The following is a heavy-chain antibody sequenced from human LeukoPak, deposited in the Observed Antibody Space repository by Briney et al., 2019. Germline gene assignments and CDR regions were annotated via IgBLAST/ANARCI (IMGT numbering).Heavy chain of an antibody. CDR2: ISWNSGSI. Sequence: GGSLRLSCAASGFTFDDYAMHWVRQAPGKGLEWASGISWNSGSIGYADSVKGRFTISRDNAKNSLYLQMNSLRAEDTALYYCAKDLTMAPSAGYFDYWGQGTLVTVSS. CDR3: AKDLTMAPSAGYFDY. J-gene: IGHJ4*02. CDR1: GFTFDDYA. D-gene: IGHD3-10*01. V-gene: IGHV3-9*01.